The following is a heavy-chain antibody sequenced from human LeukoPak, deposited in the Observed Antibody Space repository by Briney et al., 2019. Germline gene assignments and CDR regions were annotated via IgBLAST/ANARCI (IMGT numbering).Heavy chain of an antibody. CDR1: GGSFSGYY. CDR3: ARVPHSGYEPTDY. Sequence: SETLSLTCAVYGGSFSGYYWSWIRQPPGKGLEWSGEINHSGSTNYNPSLKSRVTISVDTSKNQFSLKLSSVTAADTAVYYCARVPHSGYEPTDYWGQGTLVTVSS. CDR2: INHSGST. D-gene: IGHD5-12*01. J-gene: IGHJ4*02. V-gene: IGHV4-34*01.